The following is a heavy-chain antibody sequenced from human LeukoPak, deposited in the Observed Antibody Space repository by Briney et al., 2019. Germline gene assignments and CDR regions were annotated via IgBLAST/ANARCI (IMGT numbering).Heavy chain of an antibody. CDR2: ISNSRGKT. J-gene: IGHJ5*02. D-gene: IGHD5-12*01. V-gene: IGHV3-23*01. CDR1: GFTFSNYA. CDR3: ARATTADH. Sequence: GGSLRLSCAASGFTFSNYAMSWVRQAPGKGLEWVSAISNSRGKTYYADSVKGRFTISRDDAKNSLFLQMNSLRDEDTAVYYCARATTADHWGQGTLVTVSS.